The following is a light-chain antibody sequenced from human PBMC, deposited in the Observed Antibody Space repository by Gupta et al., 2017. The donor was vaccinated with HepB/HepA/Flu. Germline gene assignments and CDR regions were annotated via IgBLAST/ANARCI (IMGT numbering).Light chain of an antibody. Sequence: DILMTQSPATLSVSPGERATLSCRASQSVSRKLAWYQQKPGQPPRLIMYDSSTRVLGTTDWFCGGGDNKDFTHTSSCRQYEDCAVYYVHQDNTLVTFGRGTKVDIK. V-gene: IGKV3-15*01. CDR1: QSVSRK. CDR3: HQDNTLVT. J-gene: IGKJ4*01. CDR2: DSS.